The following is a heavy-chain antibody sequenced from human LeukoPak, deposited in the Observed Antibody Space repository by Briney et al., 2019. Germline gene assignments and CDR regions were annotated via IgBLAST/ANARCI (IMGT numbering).Heavy chain of an antibody. D-gene: IGHD3-10*01. J-gene: IGHJ4*02. CDR3: AANSADYNTLGSSYKV. CDR1: SASITSSPYF. Sequence: SETLSLTCTVSSASITSSPYFWAWIRQSPGTGLEWVGTISYTGATYYNPSLKSRVTISVDTSKNRFSLKLSSVTAADTAVYYCAANSADYNTLGSSYKVWGQGTLVTVSS. V-gene: IGHV4-39*02. CDR2: ISYTGAT.